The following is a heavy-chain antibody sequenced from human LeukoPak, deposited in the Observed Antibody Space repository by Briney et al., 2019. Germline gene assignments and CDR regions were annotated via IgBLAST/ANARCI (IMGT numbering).Heavy chain of an antibody. D-gene: IGHD1-26*01. J-gene: IGHJ4*02. Sequence: PGGSLRLSCAASGFTFSSYVMSWVRQAPGKGLEWVSPISDSGGSTFYADSVEGRFTISRDNARNSVYLQMNSLRVEDTAVYYCARDPVEWELLLDYWGQGTLVTVSS. V-gene: IGHV3-23*01. CDR1: GFTFSSYV. CDR2: ISDSGGST. CDR3: ARDPVEWELLLDY.